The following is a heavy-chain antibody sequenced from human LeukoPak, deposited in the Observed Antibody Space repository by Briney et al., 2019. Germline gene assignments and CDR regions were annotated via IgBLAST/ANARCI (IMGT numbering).Heavy chain of an antibody. CDR2: IYYSGST. CDR3: ARTPYYGSGSRPQYYFDY. D-gene: IGHD3-10*01. CDR1: GGSISSSSYY. V-gene: IGHV4-39*01. Sequence: SGTLSLTCTVSGGSISSSSYYWGWIRQPPGKGLEWIGSIYYSGSTYYNPSLKSRVTISVDTSKNQFSLKLSSVTAADTAVYYCARTPYYGSGSRPQYYFDYWGQGTLVTVSS. J-gene: IGHJ4*02.